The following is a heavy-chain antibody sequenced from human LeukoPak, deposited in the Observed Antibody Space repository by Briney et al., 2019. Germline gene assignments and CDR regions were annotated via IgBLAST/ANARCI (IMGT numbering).Heavy chain of an antibody. CDR3: ATTMIVVVDPTIRYFDL. J-gene: IGHJ2*01. V-gene: IGHV3-64D*06. CDR1: GFTFSTYA. D-gene: IGHD3-22*01. Sequence: GGSLRLSCSVSGFTFSTYAMHWVRQAPGKGLEYVSTISSNGGSTYYADSVKGRFTISRDNSKNTLYLQMSSLRAEDTAVYYCATTMIVVVDPTIRYFDLWGRGTLVTVSS. CDR2: ISSNGGST.